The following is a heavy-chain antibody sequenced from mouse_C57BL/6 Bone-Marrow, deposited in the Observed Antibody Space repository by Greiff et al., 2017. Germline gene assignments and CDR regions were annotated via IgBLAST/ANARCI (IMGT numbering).Heavy chain of an antibody. V-gene: IGHV5-16*01. CDR3: AREDDGYRPFAY. D-gene: IGHD2-3*01. Sequence: EVQLQESEGGLVQPGSSMKLSCTASGFTFSDYYMAWVRQVPEKGLEWVANINYDGSSTYYLDSLKSRFIISRDNAKNILYLQMSSLKSEDTATYYCAREDDGYRPFAYWGQGTLVTVSA. CDR1: GFTFSDYY. J-gene: IGHJ3*01. CDR2: INYDGSST.